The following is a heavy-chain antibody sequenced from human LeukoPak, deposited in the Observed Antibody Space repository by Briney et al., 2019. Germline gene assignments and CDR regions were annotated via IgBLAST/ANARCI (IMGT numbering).Heavy chain of an antibody. CDR3: ARAKWSHPDAFDI. V-gene: IGHV4-34*01. Sequence: SETLSLTCAVYGGSFSGYYWSWIRQPPGKGLEWIGEINHSGSTNYNPSLKSRVTISVDTSKIQFSLKLSSVTAADTAVYYCARAKWSHPDAFDIWGQGTMVTVSS. J-gene: IGHJ3*02. D-gene: IGHD2-8*01. CDR1: GGSFSGYY. CDR2: INHSGST.